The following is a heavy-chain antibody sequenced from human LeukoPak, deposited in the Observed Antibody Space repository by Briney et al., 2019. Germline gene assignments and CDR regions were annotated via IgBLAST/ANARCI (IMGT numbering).Heavy chain of an antibody. CDR2: IYYSGST. D-gene: IGHD2-2*01. J-gene: IGHJ4*02. CDR3: ARDEGSSYPFDY. Sequence: SETLSLTCTVSGGSISSSSYYWGWIRQPPGKGLEWIGSIYYSGSTYYNPSLKSRATISVDTSKNQFSLNLSSVTAADTAVYFCARDEGSSYPFDYWGQGTLVTVSS. V-gene: IGHV4-39*07. CDR1: GGSISSSSYY.